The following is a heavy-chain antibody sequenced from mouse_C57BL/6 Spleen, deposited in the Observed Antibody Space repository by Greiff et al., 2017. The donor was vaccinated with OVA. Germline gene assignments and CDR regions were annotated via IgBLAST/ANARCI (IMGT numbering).Heavy chain of an antibody. CDR1: GYTFTSYT. CDR2: INPSSGYT. CDR3: AREAGYFDV. Sequence: QVQLKESGAELARPGASVKMSCKASGYTFTSYTMHWVKQRPGQGLEWIGYINPSSGYTKYNQKFKDKATLTADKSSSTAYMQLSSLTSEDSAVYYCAREAGYFDVWGTGTTVTVSS. J-gene: IGHJ1*03. V-gene: IGHV1-4*01.